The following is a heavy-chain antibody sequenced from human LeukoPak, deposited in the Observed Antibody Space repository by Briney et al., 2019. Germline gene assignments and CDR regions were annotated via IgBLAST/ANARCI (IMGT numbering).Heavy chain of an antibody. Sequence: SETLSLTCTVSGGSISSYYWSWIRQPPGKGLEWIGYIYYSGSTNYNPSLKSRVTISVDTSKNQFSLKLSSVTAADTAVYYCARDPSDMVRGVIRFDYWGQGTLVTVSS. CDR1: GGSISSYY. CDR3: ARDPSDMVRGVIRFDY. V-gene: IGHV4-59*12. J-gene: IGHJ4*02. CDR2: IYYSGST. D-gene: IGHD3-10*01.